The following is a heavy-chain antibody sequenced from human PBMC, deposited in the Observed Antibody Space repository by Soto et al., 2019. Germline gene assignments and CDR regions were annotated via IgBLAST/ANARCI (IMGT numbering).Heavy chain of an antibody. V-gene: IGHV1-18*01. CDR3: ARDFGGTWYDN. CDR1: GYTFSSYG. Sequence: QVQLVQSGAEVKKPGASVKVSCKASGYTFSSYGISWGRQAPGQGLEWMGWSIVYDGNTNYAQKFQGRVTMTTDTSTSTAYLELRSLRSDDTAVYYCARDFGGTWYDNWGQGTLVIVSS. J-gene: IGHJ5*02. CDR2: SIVYDGNT. D-gene: IGHD3-10*01.